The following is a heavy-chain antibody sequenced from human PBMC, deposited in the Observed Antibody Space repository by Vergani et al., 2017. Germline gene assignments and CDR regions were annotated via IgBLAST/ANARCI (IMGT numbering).Heavy chain of an antibody. CDR2: IRYDGSNK. CDR3: AREGELHGRVDY. D-gene: IGHD1-26*01. J-gene: IGHJ4*02. Sequence: QVQLVESGGGVVQPGRSLRLSCAASGFTFSSYGMHWVRQAPGKGLEWVAFIRYDGSNKYYADSVKGRFTISRDNSKNTLYLQMNSLRAEDTAVYYCAREGELHGRVDYWGQGTLVTVSS. CDR1: GFTFSSYG. V-gene: IGHV3-33*01.